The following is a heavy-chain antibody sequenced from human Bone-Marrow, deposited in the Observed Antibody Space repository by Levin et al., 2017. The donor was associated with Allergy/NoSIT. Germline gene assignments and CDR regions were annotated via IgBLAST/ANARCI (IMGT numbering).Heavy chain of an antibody. CDR3: ATGQGHLVGPP. CDR2: MNPNSGNT. Sequence: GESLKISCKASGDTFSSYDINWVRQASGQGLEWMGWMNPNSGNTVYAKKFQGRVTMTRNTSISTAYMDLSSLRSEDTATYYCATGQGHLVGPPWGQGTLVTVSA. J-gene: IGHJ5*02. CDR1: GDTFSSYD. D-gene: IGHD6-6*01. V-gene: IGHV1-8*01.